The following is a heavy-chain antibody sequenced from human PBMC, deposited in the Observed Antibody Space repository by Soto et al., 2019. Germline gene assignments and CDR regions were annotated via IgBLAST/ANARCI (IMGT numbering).Heavy chain of an antibody. Sequence: SVKVSCKASGGTFSSYAISWVRQAPGQGLEWMGGIIPIFGTANCAQKFQGRVTITADESTSTAYMELSSLRSEDTAVYYCARGKEYYYGSGSYYLYYYYGMDVWG. CDR1: GGTFSSYA. D-gene: IGHD3-10*01. J-gene: IGHJ6*02. CDR2: IIPIFGTA. V-gene: IGHV1-69*13. CDR3: ARGKEYYYGSGSYYLYYYYGMDV.